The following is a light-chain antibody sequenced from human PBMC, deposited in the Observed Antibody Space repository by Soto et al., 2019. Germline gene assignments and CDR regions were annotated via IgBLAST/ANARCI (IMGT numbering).Light chain of an antibody. Sequence: DIQMTQSPSSLSASVGDRVSITCRASENLHSYLNWYQQKPGKAPKLLIYVASTLQSGVPSRFSGSGSGTEFTLTISSLQPEDFATYYCQQSYSALPLTFGGGTKVEIK. J-gene: IGKJ4*01. V-gene: IGKV1-39*01. CDR3: QQSYSALPLT. CDR1: ENLHSY. CDR2: VAS.